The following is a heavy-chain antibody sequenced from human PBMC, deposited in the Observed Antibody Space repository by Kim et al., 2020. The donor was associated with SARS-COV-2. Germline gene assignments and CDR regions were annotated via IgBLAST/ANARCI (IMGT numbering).Heavy chain of an antibody. J-gene: IGHJ4*02. V-gene: IGHV4-30-2*05. CDR3: AREHRIPTSGIVDY. D-gene: IGHD6-13*01. Sequence: YHPSLKSRLTISGDTSKSQFSLRLSSGTAADTAVYFCAREHRIPTSGIVDYWGQGTLVTVSS.